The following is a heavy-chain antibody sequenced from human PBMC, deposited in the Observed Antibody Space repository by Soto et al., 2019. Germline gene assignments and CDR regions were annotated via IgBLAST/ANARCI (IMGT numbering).Heavy chain of an antibody. J-gene: IGHJ4*02. CDR3: AKDPPLRPAAGTVDY. Sequence: EVQLLESGGGLVQPGGSLRLSCAASGFTFSSYAMSWVRQAPGKGLEWVSAISGSGGSTYYADSVKGRFTISRDKSKNTLYLQMNSLRAEDTAVYYCAKDPPLRPAAGTVDYWGQGTLVTVAS. D-gene: IGHD6-13*01. V-gene: IGHV3-23*01. CDR1: GFTFSSYA. CDR2: ISGSGGST.